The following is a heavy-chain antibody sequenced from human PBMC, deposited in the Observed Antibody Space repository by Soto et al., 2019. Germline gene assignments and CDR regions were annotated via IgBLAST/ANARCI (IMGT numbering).Heavy chain of an antibody. CDR3: ARAVVVAATEFDY. CDR1: GFTFSSYW. Sequence: PGGSLRLSCAASGFTFSSYWMSWVRQAPGKGLEWVANIKQDGSEKYYVDSVKGRFTISRDNAKNSLYLQMNSLRAEDTAVYYCARAVVVAATEFDYWGQGTLVTVAS. J-gene: IGHJ4*02. CDR2: IKQDGSEK. V-gene: IGHV3-7*01. D-gene: IGHD2-15*01.